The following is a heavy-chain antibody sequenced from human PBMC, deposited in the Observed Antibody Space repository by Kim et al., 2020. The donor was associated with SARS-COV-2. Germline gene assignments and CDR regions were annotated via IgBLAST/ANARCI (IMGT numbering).Heavy chain of an antibody. CDR3: AKGSSTSGPYYFDY. Sequence: ADSVQGRYTISRDNSKNSLFLQMNSLNAEDTAVYFCAKGSSTSGPYYFDYWGQGTVVTVSS. J-gene: IGHJ4*02. V-gene: IGHV3-23*01. D-gene: IGHD3-10*01.